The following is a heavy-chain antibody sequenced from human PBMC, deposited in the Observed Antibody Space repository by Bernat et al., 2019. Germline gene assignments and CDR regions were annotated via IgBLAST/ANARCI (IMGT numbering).Heavy chain of an antibody. D-gene: IGHD1-14*01. Sequence: EVQLVESGGGLVQPGGSLRLSCAASGFIFSDPYMDWVRQAPGKGLEWVARIKNKGYSYTTEYAASVQGRFTISRDDSKNSLYLQMNTLQTEDTALYYCTRNHRGWFDPWGQGTLVTVSS. CDR3: TRNHRGWFDP. CDR1: GFIFSDPY. J-gene: IGHJ5*02. CDR2: IKNKGYSYTT. V-gene: IGHV3-72*01.